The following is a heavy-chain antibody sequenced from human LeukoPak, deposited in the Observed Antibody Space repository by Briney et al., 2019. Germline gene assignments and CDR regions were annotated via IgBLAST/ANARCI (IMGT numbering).Heavy chain of an antibody. D-gene: IGHD1-26*01. CDR3: ARDGRSYSIDY. CDR1: GFSFSGYS. CDR2: ISSSSSYI. Sequence: GGSLRLSCAASGFSFSGYSMNWVRQAPGKGLEWVSSISSSSSYIYYADSVKGRFTISRDNAKHSLYLQMNSLRAEDTAVYYCARDGRSYSIDYWGQGTLVTVSS. J-gene: IGHJ4*02. V-gene: IGHV3-21*01.